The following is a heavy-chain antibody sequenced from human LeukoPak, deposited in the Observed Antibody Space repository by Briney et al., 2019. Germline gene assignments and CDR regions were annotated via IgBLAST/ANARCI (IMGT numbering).Heavy chain of an antibody. Sequence: GGCLRLSCAASGSTFSSYAMSCVREAPEKGLECVSCLSGSGDSTYYTHSVRGRFPISRDNSKNTLYLQMSSLRAVDAAVNAVYYCGRSLDLVIDAFDYWGQGTMVTVSS. D-gene: IGHD3-10*01. CDR3: YYCGRSLDLVIDAFDY. J-gene: IGHJ3*01. CDR1: GSTFSSYA. CDR2: LSGSGDST. V-gene: IGHV3-23*01.